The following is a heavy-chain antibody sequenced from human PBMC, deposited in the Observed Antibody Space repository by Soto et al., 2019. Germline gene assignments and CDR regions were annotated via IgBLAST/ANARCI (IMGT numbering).Heavy chain of an antibody. CDR3: AKDQGTMIVVRYGMDV. CDR2: ISGSGGST. CDR1: GFTFSSYA. D-gene: IGHD3-22*01. Sequence: PGGSLRLSCAASGFTFSSYAMSWVRQAPGKGLEWVSAISGSGGSTYYADSVKGRFTISRDNSKNTLYLQMNSLRAEDTAVYYCAKDQGTMIVVRYGMDVWGQGTTVTVSS. V-gene: IGHV3-23*01. J-gene: IGHJ6*02.